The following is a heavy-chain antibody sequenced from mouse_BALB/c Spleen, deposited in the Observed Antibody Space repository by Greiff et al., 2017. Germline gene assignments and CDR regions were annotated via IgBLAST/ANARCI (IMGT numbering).Heavy chain of an antibody. CDR2: SRNKANDYTT. CDR1: GFTFSDFY. D-gene: IGHD2-4*01. Sequence: EVKLVESGGGLVQPGGSLRLSSATSGFTFSDFYMEWVRQPPGKRLEWIAASRNKANDYTTEYSASVKGRFIVSRDTSQSILYLQMNALRAEDTAIYYCARVPIYDYDWYFDVWGAGTTVTVSS. V-gene: IGHV7-1*02. CDR3: ARVPIYDYDWYFDV. J-gene: IGHJ1*01.